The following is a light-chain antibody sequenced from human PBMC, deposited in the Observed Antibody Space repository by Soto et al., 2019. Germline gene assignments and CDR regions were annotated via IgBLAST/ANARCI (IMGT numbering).Light chain of an antibody. Sequence: EIAMTQSPATLSVSPGERATLSCRASQSVRSNLAWYQQKPGQAPRLLIYGASTRATGIPARFSGSGSGTEFTLTISGLQSEDFAVYYCQQYNTWPLSFGAGTKVDIK. CDR2: GAS. V-gene: IGKV3-15*01. CDR3: QQYNTWPLS. J-gene: IGKJ3*01. CDR1: QSVRSN.